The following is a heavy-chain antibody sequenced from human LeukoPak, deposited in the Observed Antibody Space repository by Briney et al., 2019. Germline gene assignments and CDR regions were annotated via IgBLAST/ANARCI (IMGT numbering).Heavy chain of an antibody. Sequence: TGGSLRLSCAASGFTFSSYGMHWVRQAPGKGLEWVAFIRYDGSNKYYADSVEGRFTISRDNSKNTLYLQMNSLRAEDTAVYYCAKDRSSSWYEGPFNGMDVWGQGTTVTVSS. CDR2: IRYDGSNK. D-gene: IGHD6-13*01. CDR1: GFTFSSYG. V-gene: IGHV3-30*02. J-gene: IGHJ6*02. CDR3: AKDRSSSWYEGPFNGMDV.